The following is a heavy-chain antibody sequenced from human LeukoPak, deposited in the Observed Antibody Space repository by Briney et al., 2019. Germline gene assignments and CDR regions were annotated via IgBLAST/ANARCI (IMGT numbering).Heavy chain of an antibody. J-gene: IGHJ6*02. V-gene: IGHV3-7*05. CDR1: GFTFNTYW. Sequence: QPGGSLRLSCAASGFTFNTYWTSWVRQAPGKGLEWVASIKHDGGETYFVDSVKGRLTISRDNTRNSLNLQMNSLRAEDTAVYYCARGHYGLEVWGQGTTVTVSS. CDR2: IKHDGGET. CDR3: ARGHYGLEV.